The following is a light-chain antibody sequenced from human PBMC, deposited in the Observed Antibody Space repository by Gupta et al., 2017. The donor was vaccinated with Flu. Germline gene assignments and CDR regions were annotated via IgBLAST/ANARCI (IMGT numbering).Light chain of an antibody. V-gene: IGKV3-20*01. Sequence: EIVLTQSPGTLSLSPGERATLTCRSSQSVSSSYLAWYQQKAGQAPRLLMYGGSSRATGIPDRFSGSGSGTDFTLTISSLEPEDFAVYFCQHYVSSPSSSFGEGTKVEIK. CDR1: QSVSSSY. CDR2: GGS. J-gene: IGKJ4*01. CDR3: QHYVSSPSSS.